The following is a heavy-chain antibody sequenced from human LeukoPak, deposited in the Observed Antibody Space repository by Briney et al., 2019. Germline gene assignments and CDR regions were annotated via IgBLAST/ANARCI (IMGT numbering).Heavy chain of an antibody. J-gene: IGHJ4*02. Sequence: PSETLSLTCTASGGSISSSSNYWGWIRQPPGKGLEWIGSVYSSGSAYYIPSLKSRVAMSVDSSKNQLYLKVSSVTAADTAVYYCARVGSSSRHRYFDYWGQGTLVTVSS. V-gene: IGHV4-39*01. CDR1: GGSISSSSNY. CDR3: ARVGSSSRHRYFDY. CDR2: VYSSGSA. D-gene: IGHD6-6*01.